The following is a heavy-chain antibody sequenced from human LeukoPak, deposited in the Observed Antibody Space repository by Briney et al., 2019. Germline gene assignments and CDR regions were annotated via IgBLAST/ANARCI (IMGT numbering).Heavy chain of an antibody. CDR2: IYYSGST. Sequence: SQTLSLTCTVSGGSISSGAYYWSRIRQHPGKGLEWIGYIYYSGSTYYNPSLKSRVTISVDTSKNQFSLKLSSVTAAGTAVYYCAREPRFLEWAWRAYYMDVWGKGTTVTVSS. D-gene: IGHD3-3*01. J-gene: IGHJ6*03. CDR1: GGSISSGAYY. CDR3: AREPRFLEWAWRAYYMDV. V-gene: IGHV4-31*03.